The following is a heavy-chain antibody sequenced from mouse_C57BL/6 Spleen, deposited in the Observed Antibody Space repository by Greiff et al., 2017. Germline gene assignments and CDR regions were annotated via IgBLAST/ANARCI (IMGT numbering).Heavy chain of an antibody. CDR3: AGYDYDGAMDY. J-gene: IGHJ4*01. CDR2: INPNNGGT. Sequence: EVQLQQSGPELVKPGASVKISCKASGYTFTDYYMNWVKQSHGKSLEWIGDINPNNGGTSYNQKFKGKATLTVDKSSSTAYMQLNSLTSEDSAVYFCAGYDYDGAMDYWGQGTSVTVSS. D-gene: IGHD2-4*01. CDR1: GYTFTDYY. V-gene: IGHV1-26*01.